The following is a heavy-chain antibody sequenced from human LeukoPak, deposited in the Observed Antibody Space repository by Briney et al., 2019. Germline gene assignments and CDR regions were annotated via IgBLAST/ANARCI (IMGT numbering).Heavy chain of an antibody. CDR2: ISSGGGFT. CDR1: GFSFSTYA. D-gene: IGHD2-8*01. Sequence: GGSLRLSCAASGFSFSTYAMSWVRQAPGKGLEWVSTISSGGGFTYYSDSVKGRFTISRDSSKNTLCLQMNSLRAEDTAVYYCAKDLRIRAGVPDYWGQGTLVTVSS. J-gene: IGHJ4*02. CDR3: AKDLRIRAGVPDY. V-gene: IGHV3-23*01.